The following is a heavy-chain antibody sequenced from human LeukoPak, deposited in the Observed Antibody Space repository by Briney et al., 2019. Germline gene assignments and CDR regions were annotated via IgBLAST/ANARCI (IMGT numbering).Heavy chain of an antibody. V-gene: IGHV4-59*08. CDR1: GGSMNSYY. CDR3: AKTYYYDPFDF. J-gene: IGHJ4*02. CDR2: IHYSGST. Sequence: SETLSLTCTVSGGSMNSYYWSWIRQPPGKGLEWIGYIHYSGSTNYNPSLKSRVTISVDTSKNQFSLKLSSVTAADTAVYYCAKTYYYDPFDFWGQGTLVTVSS. D-gene: IGHD3-22*01.